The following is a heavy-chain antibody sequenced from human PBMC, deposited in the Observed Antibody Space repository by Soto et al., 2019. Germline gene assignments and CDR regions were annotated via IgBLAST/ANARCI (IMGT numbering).Heavy chain of an antibody. CDR2: ISSSGRII. CDR3: AREWGTSIAAAFDY. CDR1: GFTFSSFE. Sequence: PGGSLQLSCAASGFTFSSFEMNWVRQAPGKGLEWVSYISSSGRIIYYADSVKGRFTISRDDAKNSLYLQMNSLRAEDTAVYYCAREWGTSIAAAFDYWGQGTLVTVSS. J-gene: IGHJ4*02. D-gene: IGHD6-6*01. V-gene: IGHV3-48*03.